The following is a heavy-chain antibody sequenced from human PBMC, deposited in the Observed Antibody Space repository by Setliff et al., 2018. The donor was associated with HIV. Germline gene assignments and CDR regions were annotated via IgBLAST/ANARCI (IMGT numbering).Heavy chain of an antibody. CDR1: GDSLRSTNSY. V-gene: IGHV4-39*07. CDR3: ARVQRGRGYSHGHWYFDL. J-gene: IGHJ2*01. Sequence: SETLSLTCTVSGDSLRSTNSYWGWIRQPPGKALEWIGTNYYTGSAFYNPSRKSRVTMSVDTSKSQFSLGLTLVTAADTAIYYCARVQRGRGYSHGHWYFDLWGRGTLVTVSS. D-gene: IGHD5-18*01. CDR2: NYYTGSA.